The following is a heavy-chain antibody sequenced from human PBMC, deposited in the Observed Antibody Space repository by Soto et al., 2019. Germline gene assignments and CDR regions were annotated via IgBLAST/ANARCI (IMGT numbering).Heavy chain of an antibody. D-gene: IGHD2-2*01. CDR3: ASSPRGYCSSTSCRELGNYYGMDV. CDR1: GYSFTSYW. J-gene: IGHJ6*02. V-gene: IGHV5-10-1*01. CDR2: IDPSDSYT. Sequence: SLKISCKGSGYSFTSYWISWVRQMPGKGLEWMGRIDPSDSYTNYSPSFQGHVTISADKSISTAYLQWSSLKASDTAMYYCASSPRGYCSSTSCRELGNYYGMDVWGQGTTVTVSS.